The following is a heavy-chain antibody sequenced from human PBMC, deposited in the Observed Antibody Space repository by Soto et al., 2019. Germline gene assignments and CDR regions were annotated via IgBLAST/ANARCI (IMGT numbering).Heavy chain of an antibody. CDR1: GFTFSSYG. Sequence: QVQLVESGGGVVQPGRSLRLSCAASGFTFSSYGMHWVRQAPGKGLEWVAVIWYDGSNKHYADSVKGRFTISRDNSKNTLYLQMNSLRAEDTAVYYCARPQQQLVYWYFDLWGRGTLVTVSS. D-gene: IGHD6-13*01. CDR2: IWYDGSNK. CDR3: ARPQQQLVYWYFDL. V-gene: IGHV3-33*01. J-gene: IGHJ2*01.